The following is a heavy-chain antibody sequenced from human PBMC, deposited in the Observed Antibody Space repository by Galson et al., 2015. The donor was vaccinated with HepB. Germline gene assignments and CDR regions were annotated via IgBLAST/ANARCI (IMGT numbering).Heavy chain of an antibody. CDR2: ITGSSGDT. CDR1: GFTFSAFT. J-gene: IGHJ4*02. Sequence: SLRLSCAASGFTFSAFTMSWVRQAPGKGLEWVSAITGSSGDTYYADSVKGRFIISRDSSKNTLYLQMNSLRAEDTALYYCAREFGVVDPYFDYWGQGTLLTVSS. CDR3: AREFGVVDPYFDY. D-gene: IGHD3-16*01. V-gene: IGHV3-23*01.